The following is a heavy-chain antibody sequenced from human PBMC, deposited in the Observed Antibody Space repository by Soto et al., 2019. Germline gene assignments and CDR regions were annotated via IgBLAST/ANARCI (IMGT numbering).Heavy chain of an antibody. D-gene: IGHD2-8*01. J-gene: IGHJ6*02. CDR1: GFTFSSYA. CDR2: ISYDGSNK. CDR3: ARDFFGRYCTNGVCSGYYYYGMDV. Sequence: PGGSLRLSCAASGFTFSSYAMHWVRQAPGKGLEWVAVISYDGSNKYYADSVKGRFTISRDNSKNTLYLQMNSLRAEDTAVYYCARDFFGRYCTNGVCSGYYYYGMDVWGQGTTVTVSS. V-gene: IGHV3-30-3*01.